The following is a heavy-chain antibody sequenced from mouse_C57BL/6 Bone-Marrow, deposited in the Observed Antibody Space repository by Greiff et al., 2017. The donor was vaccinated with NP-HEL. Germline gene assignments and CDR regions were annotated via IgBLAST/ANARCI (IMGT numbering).Heavy chain of an antibody. CDR2: IDPEDGET. CDR3: ARTLFDY. Sequence: VQLQQSGAELVKPGASVKLSCTASGFNIKDYYMHWVKQRTEQGLEWIGRIDPEDGETKYAPKCQGKATITADTSSNTAYLQLSSLTSEDTAVYYCARTLFDYWGQGTTLTVSS. J-gene: IGHJ2*01. V-gene: IGHV14-2*01. CDR1: GFNIKDYY.